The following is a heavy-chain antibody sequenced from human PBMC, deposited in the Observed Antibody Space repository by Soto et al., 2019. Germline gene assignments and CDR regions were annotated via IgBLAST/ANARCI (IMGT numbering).Heavy chain of an antibody. Sequence: EVQLVESGGDLVQPGGSLRLSCVASGFALSSFWMTWVRQAPGKGLEWVAKIKGDGSEQNYVDSVRGRFTISRDNAKNSVYLQMNRLRVDDTGVYYWTRNQVKADYWGQGTLVTVSS. J-gene: IGHJ4*02. CDR2: IKGDGSEQ. V-gene: IGHV3-7*01. CDR3: TRNQVKADY. D-gene: IGHD3-22*01. CDR1: GFALSSFW.